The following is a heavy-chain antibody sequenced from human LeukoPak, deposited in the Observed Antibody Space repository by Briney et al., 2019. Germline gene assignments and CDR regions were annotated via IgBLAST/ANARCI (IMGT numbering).Heavy chain of an antibody. Sequence: SETLSLTCIISGGYISSTTYYWGWIRQPPGKGLEWIGYIYSSGSTNYNPSLKSRVTMSVDTSKNQFSLKVSSVTAADTAVYYCARVFDSGSQAYFYYMDVWGKGTTVTVSS. V-gene: IGHV4-61*05. CDR1: GGYISSTTYY. CDR2: IYSSGST. J-gene: IGHJ6*03. D-gene: IGHD3-10*01. CDR3: ARVFDSGSQAYFYYMDV.